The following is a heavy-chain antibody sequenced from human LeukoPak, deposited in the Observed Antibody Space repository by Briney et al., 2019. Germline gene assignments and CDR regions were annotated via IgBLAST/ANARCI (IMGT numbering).Heavy chain of an antibody. J-gene: IGHJ5*01. CDR1: GLAFSSYS. V-gene: IGHV3-21*01. CDR2: IDLNGNHI. Sequence: PGGSLRLSCVGFGLAFSSYSMNWVRQAPGKGLEWFSSIDLNGNHINYADSVKDRFTISRDNAKNSLFLQMDSLRVEDTAVYYCARDRGLGLPNWFTSWGQGTLVTVSS. CDR3: ARDRGLGLPNWFTS. D-gene: IGHD2-15*01.